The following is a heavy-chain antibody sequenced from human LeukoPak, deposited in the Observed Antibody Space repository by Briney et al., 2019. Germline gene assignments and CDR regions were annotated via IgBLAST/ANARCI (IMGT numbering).Heavy chain of an antibody. CDR2: ISSSSSYI. V-gene: IGHV3-21*01. CDR1: GFTFSSYS. D-gene: IGHD6-13*01. Sequence: GGSLRLSCAASGFTFSSYSMNWVRQAPGEGLEWVSSISSSSSYIYYADSVKGRFTISRDNAKNSLYLQMNSLRAEETAVYYCARDSSSWVDYWGQGTLVTVSS. J-gene: IGHJ4*02. CDR3: ARDSSSWVDY.